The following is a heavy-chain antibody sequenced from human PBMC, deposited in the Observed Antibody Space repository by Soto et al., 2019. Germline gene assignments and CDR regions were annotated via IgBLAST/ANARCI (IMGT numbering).Heavy chain of an antibody. V-gene: IGHV3-23*01. Sequence: GGSLRLSCAASGFTFENFGMSWVRQAPGKGLEWISSISGSGLNKYYADSVKGRFTISRDNSKNTVYLELSNLRAEDTAVYHCAKNQGVELVPLATVDWFDPWGQGSVVTVSS. CDR2: ISGSGLNK. J-gene: IGHJ5*02. D-gene: IGHD1-26*01. CDR1: GFTFENFG. CDR3: AKNQGVELVPLATVDWFDP.